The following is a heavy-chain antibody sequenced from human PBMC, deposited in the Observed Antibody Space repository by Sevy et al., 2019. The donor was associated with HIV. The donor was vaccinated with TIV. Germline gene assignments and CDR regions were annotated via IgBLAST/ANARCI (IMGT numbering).Heavy chain of an antibody. CDR1: GDSVSSNSAA. V-gene: IGHV6-1*01. J-gene: IGHJ6*02. D-gene: IGHD2-15*01. Sequence: QTLSLTCAISGDSVSSNSAAWNWIRQSPSRGLEWLGRTYYRSKWYNDYAVSVKSRITINPDTSNNQFSLQLNSVTPEDTAVYYCARAGGGGYCSGGSCYSSYYYFYGMDVWGQGTTVTVSS. CDR3: ARAGGGGYCSGGSCYSSYYYFYGMDV. CDR2: TYYRSKWYN.